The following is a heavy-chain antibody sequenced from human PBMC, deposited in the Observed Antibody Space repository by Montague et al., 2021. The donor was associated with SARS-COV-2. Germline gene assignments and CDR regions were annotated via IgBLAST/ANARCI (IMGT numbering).Heavy chain of an antibody. J-gene: IGHJ4*02. D-gene: IGHD3-16*01. CDR1: GFDFGEYA. CDR3: AKDIGTETIYEAFFDE. Sequence: SLRLSCAASGFDFGEYAMHWVRQTPGKGLEWVSGISWNSDSSDYVDSVKGRFSISRDNAKKSLYLQMNSLRPEDTALYYCAKDIGTETIYEAFFDEWGQGTLVTVSP. V-gene: IGHV3-9*01. CDR2: ISWNSDSS.